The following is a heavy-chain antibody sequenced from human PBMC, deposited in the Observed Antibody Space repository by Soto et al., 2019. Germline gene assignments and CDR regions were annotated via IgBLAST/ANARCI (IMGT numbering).Heavy chain of an antibody. CDR3: ANSPQGYYYCGMDV. V-gene: IGHV1-69*13. J-gene: IGHJ6*02. CDR2: IIPIFGTA. CDR1: GGTFSSYA. Sequence: SVKVSCKASGGTFSSYAISWVRQAPGQGLEWMGGIIPIFGTANYAQKFQGRVTITADESTSTAYMELSSLRSEDTAVYYCANSPQGYYYCGMDVWGQGTTVTVPS.